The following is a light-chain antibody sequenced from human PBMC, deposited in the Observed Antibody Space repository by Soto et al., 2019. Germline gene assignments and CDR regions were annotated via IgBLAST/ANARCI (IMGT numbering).Light chain of an antibody. Sequence: EVVLTQSPVTLSLSPGERATLSCRASQSFRGLLAWYQQKPGQAPRLLIYRTSNRATGIPDRFSGSGSGTDFTLTISRLEPEDFAVYYCQQYGSLPLTFGGGTKVDIK. CDR3: QQYGSLPLT. CDR1: QSFRGL. CDR2: RTS. V-gene: IGKV3-20*01. J-gene: IGKJ4*01.